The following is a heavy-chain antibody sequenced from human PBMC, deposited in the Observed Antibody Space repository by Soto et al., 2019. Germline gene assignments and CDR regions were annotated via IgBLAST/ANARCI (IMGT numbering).Heavy chain of an antibody. CDR3: ARAGKRISMVRGVRGDAFDI. CDR2: INPNSGGT. CDR1: GYTFTGYY. Sequence: SVKVSCKASGYTFTGYYMHWVRQAPGQGLEWMGWINPNSGGTNYAQKFQGRVTMTRDTSISTAYMELSRLRSDDTAVYYCARAGKRISMVRGVRGDAFDIWGHGTMVIVSS. J-gene: IGHJ3*02. V-gene: IGHV1-2*02. D-gene: IGHD3-10*01.